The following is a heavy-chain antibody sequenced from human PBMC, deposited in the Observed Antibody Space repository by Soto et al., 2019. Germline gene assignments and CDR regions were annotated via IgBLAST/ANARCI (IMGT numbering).Heavy chain of an antibody. D-gene: IGHD1-26*01. CDR2: ISPYNGGT. Sequence: QVQLVQSGAEVKKPGASVKVSCKTSGYNFISYGIMWVRQAPGQGLEWLGWISPYNGGTNYAQDNWVIILMTTDNSTSTVYMELTSLTSDDTAVYYCAKDGGRYAGCFYPWGQGTLVIVSS. V-gene: IGHV1-18*01. CDR1: GYNFISYG. CDR3: AKDGGRYAGCFYP. J-gene: IGHJ5*02.